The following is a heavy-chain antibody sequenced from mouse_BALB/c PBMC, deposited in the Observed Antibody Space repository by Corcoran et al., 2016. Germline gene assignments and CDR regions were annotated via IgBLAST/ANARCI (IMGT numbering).Heavy chain of an antibody. CDR2: INTYTGEP. CDR1: GYTFTNYG. CDR3: ARWGSHFDY. J-gene: IGHJ2*01. V-gene: IGHV9-1*02. Sequence: QIQLVQSGPELKKPGETVKISCKASGYTFTNYGMNWVKQAPGKGLKWMGWINTYTGEPTYADDFKGRFAFSLETSASTAYLQINNLKNEDMATYFCARWGSHFDYWGQGTILTVSS.